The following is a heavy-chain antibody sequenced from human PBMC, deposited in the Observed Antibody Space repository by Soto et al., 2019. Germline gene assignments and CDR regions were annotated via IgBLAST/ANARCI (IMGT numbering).Heavy chain of an antibody. CDR3: TRWNGYGDL. Sequence: EMQLLESGGGLLQPGGSLRLSCVVSGFSFSTYGVTWVRQAPGKGLEWVCGVSGGSGVTHYTDSVKGRFTISGDDSKNTVYLQMHSLRGEETAVYYCTRWNGYGDLWGQGTLVTVSS. V-gene: IGHV3-23*01. CDR2: VSGGSGVT. CDR1: GFSFSTYG. J-gene: IGHJ5*02. D-gene: IGHD1-1*01.